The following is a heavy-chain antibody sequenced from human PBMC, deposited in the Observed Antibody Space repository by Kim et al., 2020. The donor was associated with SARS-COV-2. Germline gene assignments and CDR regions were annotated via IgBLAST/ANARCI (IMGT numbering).Heavy chain of an antibody. J-gene: IGHJ6*02. CDR1: GGSISSYY. CDR2: IYYSGST. Sequence: SETLSLTCTVSGGSISSYYWSWIRQPPGKGLEWIGYIYYSGSTNYNPSLKSRVTISVDTSKNQFSLKLSSVTAADTAVYYCARVVTMIVVDKYGMDVWGQGTTVTVSS. CDR3: ARVVTMIVVDKYGMDV. D-gene: IGHD3-22*01. V-gene: IGHV4-59*13.